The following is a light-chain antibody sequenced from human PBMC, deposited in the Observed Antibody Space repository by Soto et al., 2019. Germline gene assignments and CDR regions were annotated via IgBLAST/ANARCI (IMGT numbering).Light chain of an antibody. V-gene: IGKV3-20*01. CDR1: QSVSSNY. J-gene: IGKJ1*01. Sequence: EIVLTQSPGTLSLSPGERATLSCRASQSVSSNYLVWYQQKPGQAPRLLIYGASCRAPGIPDRFSGSGSGTDFTLTIRRLEPEDFAVYYCQQYGSSPWTFGLGTKVDI. CDR3: QQYGSSPWT. CDR2: GAS.